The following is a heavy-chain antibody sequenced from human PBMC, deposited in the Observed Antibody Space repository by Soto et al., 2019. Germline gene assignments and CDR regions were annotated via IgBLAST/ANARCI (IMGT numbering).Heavy chain of an antibody. CDR3: AQYYGGNSGMDY. CDR1: GGSISSSSYY. J-gene: IGHJ4*02. D-gene: IGHD4-17*01. CDR2: IYYSGST. V-gene: IGHV4-39*01. Sequence: SETLSLTCTVSGGSISSSSYYWGWIRQPPGKGLEWIGSIYYSGSTYYNPSLKSRVTISVDTSKNQFSLKLSSVTAADTAVYYCAQYYGGNSGMDYWGQGTLVTVSS.